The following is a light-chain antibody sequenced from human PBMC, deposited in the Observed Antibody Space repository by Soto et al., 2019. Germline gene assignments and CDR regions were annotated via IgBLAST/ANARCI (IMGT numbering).Light chain of an antibody. CDR3: QQASSFPLT. Sequence: IPITQSPSSVSASVGDTVTITGRASQLISSWLAWYQQKPGKAPKLLIYAASNLQSGVPSRFSGSESGTDFTLTISSLQPEDFATYFCQQASSFPLTFGGGTKVEI. V-gene: IGKV1-12*01. CDR2: AAS. J-gene: IGKJ4*01. CDR1: QLISSW.